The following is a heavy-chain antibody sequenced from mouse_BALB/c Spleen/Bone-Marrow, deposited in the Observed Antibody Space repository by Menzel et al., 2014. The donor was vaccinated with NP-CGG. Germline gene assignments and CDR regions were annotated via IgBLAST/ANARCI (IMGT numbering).Heavy chain of an antibody. CDR3: ARDPYYGSSFDY. V-gene: IGHV5-6-3*01. J-gene: IGHJ2*01. D-gene: IGHD1-1*01. CDR1: GFTFSSYG. Sequence: DVMLGESGGGLVQPGGALKLSCAASGFTFSSYGMSWVRQTPEKRLELVATINSNGGSTYYPDSVKGRFTFSRDKAKNTLYLQMSSLKPEDTAMSYCARDPYYGSSFDYWGQGTTLTVSS. CDR2: INSNGGST.